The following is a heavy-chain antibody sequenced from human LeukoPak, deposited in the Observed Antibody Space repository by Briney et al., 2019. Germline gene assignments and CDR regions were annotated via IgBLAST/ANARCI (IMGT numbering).Heavy chain of an antibody. D-gene: IGHD5-18*01. Sequence: GGSLRLSCAASGLTFSDFWMHWVRQHPGKGLVWVALVKGDGRTTIYADSVKGRFTISRDNAKNTLYVQVNSLRADDSGVYYCATGHSYGYDYWGQGVLVTVSS. CDR3: ATGHSYGYDY. CDR1: GLTFSDFW. V-gene: IGHV3-74*01. CDR2: VKGDGRTT. J-gene: IGHJ4*02.